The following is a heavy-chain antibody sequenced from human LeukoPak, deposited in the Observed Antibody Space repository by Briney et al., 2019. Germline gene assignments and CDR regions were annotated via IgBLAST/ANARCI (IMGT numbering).Heavy chain of an antibody. CDR2: IIPIFGTA. J-gene: IGHJ2*01. CDR1: GGTFSSYA. Sequence: SVKVSCKASGGTFSSYAISWVRQAPGQGLEWMGGIIPIFGTANYAQKFQGRVTITADKSTSTAYMELSSLRSEDTAVYYCARGTVGATGSWYFDLWGRGTLVTVSS. D-gene: IGHD1-26*01. CDR3: ARGTVGATGSWYFDL. V-gene: IGHV1-69*06.